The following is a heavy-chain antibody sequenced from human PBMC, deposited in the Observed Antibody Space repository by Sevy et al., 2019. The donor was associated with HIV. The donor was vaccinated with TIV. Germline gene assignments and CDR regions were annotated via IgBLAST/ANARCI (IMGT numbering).Heavy chain of an antibody. J-gene: IGHJ4*02. Sequence: GGSLRLSCAASGFTFSSYGMHWVRQAPGKGLEWVANIKQDGSVKYYVDSVKGRFTFSRDNARNLLYLQMNSLRAEDTALYYCVRAIAADGSFWGQGTLVTVSS. CDR2: IKQDGSVK. CDR3: VRAIAADGSF. D-gene: IGHD6-13*01. CDR1: GFTFSSYG. V-gene: IGHV3-7*01.